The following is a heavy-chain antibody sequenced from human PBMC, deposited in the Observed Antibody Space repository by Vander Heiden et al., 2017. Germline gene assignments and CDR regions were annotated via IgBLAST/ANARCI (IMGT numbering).Heavy chain of an antibody. Sequence: EVQLLESGGGLVQPGGSLRLSCAASGFPFSSYAMSWVRQAPGKGLEWVYVISGSGGSKYYADSVKGRFTISRDNSKNTLSLQMNSLRAEDTAVYYCAKAEGASGSYRLAYFQHWGQGTLVTVSS. CDR3: AKAEGASGSYRLAYFQH. D-gene: IGHD1-26*01. J-gene: IGHJ1*01. CDR1: GFPFSSYA. CDR2: ISGSGGSK. V-gene: IGHV3-23*01.